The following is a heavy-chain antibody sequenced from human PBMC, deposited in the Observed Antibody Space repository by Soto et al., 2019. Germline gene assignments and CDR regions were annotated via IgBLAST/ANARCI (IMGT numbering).Heavy chain of an antibody. D-gene: IGHD6-13*01. J-gene: IGHJ6*02. Sequence: QVQLVQSGAEVKKPGSSVKVSCKASGGTFSSYAISWVRQAPGQGLEWMGGIIPIFGTANYAQKFQGRVTITADESTSTAYMELSSLRSEGTAVYYCARASRHPPFDYYYGMDVWGQGTTVTVSS. CDR1: GGTFSSYA. CDR2: IIPIFGTA. V-gene: IGHV1-69*12. CDR3: ARASRHPPFDYYYGMDV.